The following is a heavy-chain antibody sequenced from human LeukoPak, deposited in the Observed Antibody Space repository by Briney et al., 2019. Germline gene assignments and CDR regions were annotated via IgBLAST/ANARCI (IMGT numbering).Heavy chain of an antibody. Sequence: PGGSLRLSCAASGFTFSSYSMNWVRQAPGKGLEWVSYISSSSSTIYYADSVKGRFTISRDNAKNSLYLQMNSLRAEDTAVYYCARSGLDILTPLDAFDIWGQGTMVTVSS. J-gene: IGHJ3*02. D-gene: IGHD3-9*01. V-gene: IGHV3-48*01. CDR2: ISSSSSTI. CDR1: GFTFSSYS. CDR3: ARSGLDILTPLDAFDI.